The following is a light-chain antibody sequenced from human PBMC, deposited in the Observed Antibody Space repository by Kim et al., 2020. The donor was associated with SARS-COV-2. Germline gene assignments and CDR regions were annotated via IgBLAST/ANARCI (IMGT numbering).Light chain of an antibody. CDR3: QQYDSLPLT. V-gene: IGKV1-33*01. CDR2: DAS. J-gene: IGKJ4*01. Sequence: SATVGDRITITCQASQEIRKYLNWYQQKPGRAPKLLIYDASNLETGVPSRFSGSGSGTDFTFTISSLQPEDIGTYYCQQYDSLPLTFGGRTKVEI. CDR1: QEIRKY.